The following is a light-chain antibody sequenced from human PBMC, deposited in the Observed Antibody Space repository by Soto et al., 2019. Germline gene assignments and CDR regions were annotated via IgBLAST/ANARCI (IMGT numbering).Light chain of an antibody. J-gene: IGKJ1*01. Sequence: EIVMTQSPATLSVSPGERGTLSCRASQSVSSDLAWYHQKPGQAPRLLIYGASTRATGIPARFSGSGSGTEFTLTINSLQPDDFATYYCQQYNSYSFGQGTKVDI. CDR2: GAS. CDR1: QSVSSD. V-gene: IGKV3-15*01. CDR3: QQYNSYS.